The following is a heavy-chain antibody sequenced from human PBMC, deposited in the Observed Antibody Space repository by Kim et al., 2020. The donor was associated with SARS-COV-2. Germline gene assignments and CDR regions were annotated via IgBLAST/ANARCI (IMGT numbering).Heavy chain of an antibody. CDR1: GYSFTSYW. V-gene: IGHV5-51*01. D-gene: IGHD6-19*01. Sequence: GESLKISCKGSGYSFTSYWIGWVRQMPGKGLEWMGIIYPGDSDTRYSPSFQGQVTISVDKSINTAYLQWTTLKASDTAVYYCAQGYSSGWYADYWGQGTLVTVSS. J-gene: IGHJ4*02. CDR2: IYPGDSDT. CDR3: AQGYSSGWYADY.